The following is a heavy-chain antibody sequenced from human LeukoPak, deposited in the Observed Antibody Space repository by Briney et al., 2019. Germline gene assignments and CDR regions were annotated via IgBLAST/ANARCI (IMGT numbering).Heavy chain of an antibody. D-gene: IGHD3-22*01. V-gene: IGHV1-46*01. Sequence: ASVTVSCKASGYTFTSYYMHWVRQAPGQGLEWMGIINPSGGSTSYAQKFQGRVTMTRDTSTSTVYMELSSLRSEDTAVYYCAIVRRYYDSSGYNDYWGQGTLVTVSS. J-gene: IGHJ4*02. CDR3: AIVRRYYDSSGYNDY. CDR2: INPSGGST. CDR1: GYTFTSYY.